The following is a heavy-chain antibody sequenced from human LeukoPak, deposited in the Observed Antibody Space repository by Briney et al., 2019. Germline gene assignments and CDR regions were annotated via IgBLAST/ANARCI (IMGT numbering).Heavy chain of an antibody. Sequence: PGGSLRLSCAASGFIFSDYTMNWVRQAPGKGLEWVSAINGNSKHIYYVDSVKGRFTISRDNSKNTLYMQMNSLRAEDTAVYYCAKDSYDSSGSRYDFWGQGTLVTVSS. J-gene: IGHJ4*02. CDR3: AKDSYDSSGSRYDF. V-gene: IGHV3-21*04. CDR2: INGNSKHI. D-gene: IGHD3-22*01. CDR1: GFIFSDYT.